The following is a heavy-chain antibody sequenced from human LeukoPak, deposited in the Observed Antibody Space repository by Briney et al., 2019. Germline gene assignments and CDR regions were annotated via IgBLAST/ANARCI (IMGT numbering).Heavy chain of an antibody. V-gene: IGHV3-23*01. D-gene: IGHD3-9*01. Sequence: GGSLRLSCAASGFTFSNAWMSWVRQAPGKGLEWVSAISGSGGSTYYADSVKGRFTISRDNSKNTLYLQMNSLRAEDTAVYYCAKLPTIPWDNWFDPWGQGTLVTVSS. J-gene: IGHJ5*02. CDR2: ISGSGGST. CDR3: AKLPTIPWDNWFDP. CDR1: GFTFSNAW.